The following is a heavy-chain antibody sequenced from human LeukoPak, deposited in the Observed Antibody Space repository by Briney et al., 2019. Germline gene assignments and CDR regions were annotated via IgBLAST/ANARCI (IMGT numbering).Heavy chain of an antibody. D-gene: IGHD3-10*01. V-gene: IGHV2-5*02. CDR1: GFSLSTSGVG. J-gene: IGHJ4*02. CDR3: AHLIRRYYYGSGSYFDY. Sequence: SGPTLVNPTQTLTLTCTFSGFSLSTSGVGVGWIRQPPGKALEWLALIYWDDDKRYSPSLKSRLTITKDTSKNQVVLTMTNMDPVDTATYYCAHLIRRYYYGSGSYFDYWGQGTLVTVSS. CDR2: IYWDDDK.